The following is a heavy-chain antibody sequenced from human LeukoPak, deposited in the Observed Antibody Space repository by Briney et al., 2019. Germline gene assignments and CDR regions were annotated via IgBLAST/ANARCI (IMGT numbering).Heavy chain of an antibody. CDR3: ARHTGDLGYFQL. CDR1: GGSISSYY. D-gene: IGHD2-21*01. V-gene: IGHV4-59*08. CDR2: IYYSGRT. Sequence: SETLSLTCTVSGGSISSYYWSWIRQPPGKGLEWIGYIYYSGRTKYNPSLKSRVTISVDTSKNQFSLKLSSVTAADTAVYYCARHTGDLGYFQLWGQGTLVTVSS. J-gene: IGHJ1*01.